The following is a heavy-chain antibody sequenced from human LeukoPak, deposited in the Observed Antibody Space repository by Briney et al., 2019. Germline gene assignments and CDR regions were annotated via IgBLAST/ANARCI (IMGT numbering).Heavy chain of an antibody. D-gene: IGHD3-3*01. CDR3: ARDHSDFWSPPYYYYMDV. V-gene: IGHV4-38-2*02. J-gene: IGHJ6*03. CDR2: IYHSGST. Sequence: SETLSLTCPVSGYSISSGYYWGWIRQPPGKGLEWIGSIYHSGSTYYNPSLKSRVTISVDTSKNQFSLKLSSVTAADTAVYYCARDHSDFWSPPYYYYMDVWGKGTTVTVSS. CDR1: GYSISSGYY.